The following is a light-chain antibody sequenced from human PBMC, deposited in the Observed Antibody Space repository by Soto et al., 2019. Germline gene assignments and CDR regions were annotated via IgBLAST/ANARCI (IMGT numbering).Light chain of an antibody. V-gene: IGLV1-40*01. CDR1: ASNIGAGYD. J-gene: IGLJ3*02. CDR2: GNS. Sequence: QSVLTQPPSVSGAPGQRVTISCTGGASNIGAGYDVHWYRQLPGTAPKLLIYGNSNRPSGVPDRFSGSKSGTSASLAITGLQAEDEADYYCQSYDSSLSGWVFGGGTKLTVL. CDR3: QSYDSSLSGWV.